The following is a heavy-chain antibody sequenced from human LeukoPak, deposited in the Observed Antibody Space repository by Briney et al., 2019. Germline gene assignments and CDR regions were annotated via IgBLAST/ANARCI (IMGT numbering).Heavy chain of an antibody. V-gene: IGHV4-59*01. CDR1: GGSISSYY. J-gene: IGHJ6*02. CDR3: ARGPSRYYYGMDV. CDR2: IYYSGST. Sequence: TLSXXXTXSGGSISSYYWSWIRQPPGKGLEWIGYIYYSGSTNYNPSLTSRVTISVDTSKNQFSLKLSSVTAADTAVYYCARGPSRYYYGMDVWGQGTTVTVSS.